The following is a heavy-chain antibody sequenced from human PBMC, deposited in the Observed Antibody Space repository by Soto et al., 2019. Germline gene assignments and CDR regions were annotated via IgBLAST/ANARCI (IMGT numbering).Heavy chain of an antibody. J-gene: IGHJ6*02. Sequence: QVQLVQSGAEVKKPGASVKVSCKASGYTFTSYDINWVRQATGQGLEWMGWMNPNSGNTGYAQKFQGRVTMTRNTSISKAYMEVSSLRSEDTAVYCCARVDGGDYYYGMDVWGQGTTVTVSS. V-gene: IGHV1-8*01. CDR3: ARVDGGDYYYGMDV. D-gene: IGHD3-10*01. CDR1: GYTFTSYD. CDR2: MNPNSGNT.